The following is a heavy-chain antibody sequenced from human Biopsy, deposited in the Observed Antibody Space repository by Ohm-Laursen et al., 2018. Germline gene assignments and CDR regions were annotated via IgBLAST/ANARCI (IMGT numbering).Heavy chain of an antibody. CDR3: ASRLYGPNPIDY. CDR1: GGSITSRTHY. Sequence: SETLSLTCTLSGGSITSRTHYWGWIRQTPGKGLEWIGEITHSGYTNYNPSLKSQVTVSVDTSKNQFSLKLSSVTAADTAVYYCASRLYGPNPIDYWGQGTLVTVSS. D-gene: IGHD2-8*01. J-gene: IGHJ4*02. V-gene: IGHV4-39*07. CDR2: ITHSGYT.